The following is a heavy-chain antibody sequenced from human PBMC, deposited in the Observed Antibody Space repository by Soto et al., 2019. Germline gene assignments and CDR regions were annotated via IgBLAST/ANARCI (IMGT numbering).Heavy chain of an antibody. Sequence: SETLSLTCTVSGGSISNYYWSWIRQSPVKGLEWIGYTYDSVKTNYNPSLKSRVTISGDTPKNQFSLKVNSVTTADTAVYYCARGHHYDSRPDYWGQGTLVTVS. CDR1: GGSISNYY. CDR2: TYDSVKT. J-gene: IGHJ4*02. CDR3: ARGHHYDSRPDY. V-gene: IGHV4-59*01. D-gene: IGHD3-22*01.